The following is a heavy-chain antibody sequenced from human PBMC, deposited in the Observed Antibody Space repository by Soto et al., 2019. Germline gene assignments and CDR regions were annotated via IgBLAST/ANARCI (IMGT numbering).Heavy chain of an antibody. D-gene: IGHD5-18*01. CDR2: INPNSGGT. CDR3: ARDWVDTAIQGHYYYYYGMDV. Sequence: RASVKVSCKASGYTFTGYYMHWVRQAPGQGLEWMGWINPNSGGTNYAQKFQGRVTMTRDTSISTAYMELSRLRSDDTAVYYCARDWVDTAIQGHYYYYYGMDVWGQGTTVTV. J-gene: IGHJ6*02. V-gene: IGHV1-2*02. CDR1: GYTFTGYY.